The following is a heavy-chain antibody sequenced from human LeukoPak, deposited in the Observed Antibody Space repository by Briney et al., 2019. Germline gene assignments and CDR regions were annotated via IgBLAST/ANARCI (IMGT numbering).Heavy chain of an antibody. CDR1: GFTFSRYS. Sequence: PGGSLRLSCAASGFTFSRYSRNWGRQAPGKGLEWGASISSTSTFIYSADSVKGRFTISIDTAKNSLCLQMNSLRAQDTAIYYCARDYFDSSDYPQTYYYYYMDVWGKGTTVTVSS. CDR3: ARDYFDSSDYPQTYYYYYMDV. V-gene: IGHV3-21*01. J-gene: IGHJ6*03. D-gene: IGHD3-22*01. CDR2: ISSTSTFI.